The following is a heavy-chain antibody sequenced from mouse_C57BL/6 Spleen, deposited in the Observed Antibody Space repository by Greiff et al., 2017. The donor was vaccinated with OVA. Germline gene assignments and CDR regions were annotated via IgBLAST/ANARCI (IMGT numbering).Heavy chain of an antibody. J-gene: IGHJ4*01. Sequence: EVQLQQSGPELVKPGDSVKISCKASGYSFTGYFMNWVMQSHGKSLEWIGRINPYNGDTFYNQKFKGKATLTVDKSSSTAHMELRSLTSEDSAVYYCAKGGYYGSSPMDYWGQGTSVTVSS. CDR2: INPYNGDT. D-gene: IGHD1-1*01. V-gene: IGHV1-20*01. CDR1: GYSFTGYF. CDR3: AKGGYYGSSPMDY.